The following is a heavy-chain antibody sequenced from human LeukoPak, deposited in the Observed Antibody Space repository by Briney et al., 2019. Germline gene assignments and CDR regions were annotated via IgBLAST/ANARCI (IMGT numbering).Heavy chain of an antibody. J-gene: IGHJ4*02. CDR2: TSYTGRS. D-gene: IGHD3-22*01. CDR3: ARLGGYYDPPGY. V-gene: IGHV4-39*07. CDR1: GGSISSGGYS. Sequence: SETLSLTCTVAGGSISSGGYSWGWIRQPPGKGLEWIGITSYTGRSYNNPSLKSRITISLDTSKNQFSLDLRSVTAADTAVYYCARLGGYYDPPGYWGQGTLVTVSS.